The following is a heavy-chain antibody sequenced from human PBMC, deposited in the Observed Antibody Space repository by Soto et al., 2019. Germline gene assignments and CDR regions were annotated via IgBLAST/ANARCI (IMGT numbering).Heavy chain of an antibody. CDR3: AYAPSVATNWFDP. CDR1: GGSISSSNW. Sequence: QVQLQESGPGLVKPSGTLSLTCAVSGGSISSSNWWSWVRQPPGKGLEWIGEIYHSGSTNYNPSLXXXXXXXXXXXXXXXXXXXXXXXXXXTXXXXXAYAPSVATNWFDPWGQGTLVTVSS. V-gene: IGHV4-4*02. J-gene: IGHJ5*02. CDR2: IYHSGST. D-gene: IGHD2-8*01.